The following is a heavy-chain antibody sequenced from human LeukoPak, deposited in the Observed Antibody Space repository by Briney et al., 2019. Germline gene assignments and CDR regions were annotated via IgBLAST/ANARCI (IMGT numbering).Heavy chain of an antibody. J-gene: IGHJ4*02. CDR2: IRSKPSGGTT. V-gene: IGHV3-49*04. CDR3: TRDSGSF. Sequence: SGGSLRLSCTTSGFTFGDYYLSWVRQAPGKGLEWVGLIRSKPSGGTTEYAASVKGGFTISRDDSESIAYLQMNNLKTEDTAVYYCTRDSGSFWGQGTLVTVSS. CDR1: GFTFGDYY. D-gene: IGHD1-26*01.